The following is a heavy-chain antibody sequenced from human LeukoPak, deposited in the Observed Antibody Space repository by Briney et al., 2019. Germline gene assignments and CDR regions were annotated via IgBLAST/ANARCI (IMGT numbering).Heavy chain of an antibody. V-gene: IGHV3-48*03. D-gene: IGHD5-18*01. CDR2: ISSSGNTI. Sequence: GGSLRLSCAASGFTFSSYEMNWIRQAPGKGLEWVSYISSSGNTIYYADSVKGRSTMSRDNAQNSLYLQMNSLRAEDTAVYYCARRGPSGYRYMDVWGKGTTVTVSS. CDR3: ARRGPSGYRYMDV. CDR1: GFTFSSYE. J-gene: IGHJ6*03.